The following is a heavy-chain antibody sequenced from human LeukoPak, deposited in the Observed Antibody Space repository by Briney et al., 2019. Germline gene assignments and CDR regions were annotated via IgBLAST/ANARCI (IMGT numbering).Heavy chain of an antibody. CDR3: ARPTQGWPPYFDY. D-gene: IGHD2-15*01. J-gene: IGHJ4*02. CDR1: GGSISSSSYY. Sequence: SETLSLTCTVSGGSISSSSYYWGWIRQPPGKGLEWIGSIYYSGSTYYNPSLKSRVTISVDTSKNQFSLKLSSVTAADTAVYYCARPTQGWPPYFDYWGQGTLVTVSS. V-gene: IGHV4-39*01. CDR2: IYYSGST.